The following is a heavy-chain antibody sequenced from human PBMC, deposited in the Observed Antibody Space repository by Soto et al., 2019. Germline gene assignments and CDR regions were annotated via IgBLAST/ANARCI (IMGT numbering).Heavy chain of an antibody. J-gene: IGHJ6*02. Sequence: QVQLQESGPGLVKPSQTLSLTCTVSGGSISSGGYYWSWIRQHPGKGLEWIGYIYDSGSSYYNPSLKSRVTISADTSKNQFSLKVSSVTAADTAVYYCARGITSFPGVWGQGTTVTVSS. V-gene: IGHV4-31*03. CDR1: GGSISSGGYY. CDR2: IYDSGSS. CDR3: ARGITSFPGV. D-gene: IGHD3-3*01.